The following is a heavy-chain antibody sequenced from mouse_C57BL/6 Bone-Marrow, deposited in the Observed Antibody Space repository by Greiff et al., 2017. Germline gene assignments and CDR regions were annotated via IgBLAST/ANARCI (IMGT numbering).Heavy chain of an antibody. V-gene: IGHV14-4*01. J-gene: IGHJ2*01. CDR1: GFNIKDDY. D-gene: IGHD3-2*02. CDR3: TTAGAAQALYYFAF. CDR2: IDPENGGT. Sequence: VQLQQSGAELVRPGASVKLSCTASGFNIKDDYMHWVKQRPEQGLEWIGWIDPENGGTEYDSKFQGKATITADTSSNTASLQLSSLTSEDTAVYYCTTAGAAQALYYFAFWGQGTTLTVSS.